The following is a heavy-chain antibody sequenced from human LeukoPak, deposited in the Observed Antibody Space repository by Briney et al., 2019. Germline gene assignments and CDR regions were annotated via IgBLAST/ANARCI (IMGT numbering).Heavy chain of an antibody. CDR2: MSYDGSNK. V-gene: IGHV3-30*04. CDR3: ARGQGDSSGYYGSVFDY. D-gene: IGHD3-22*01. Sequence: GALRLSRAASGCTFSSYAMHWVRQAPGKGLEWVAVMSYDGSNKYYADSVKGRFTISRDNSKNTLYLQMNSLRSEDTAVYYCARGQGDSSGYYGSVFDYWGQGTLVTVSS. J-gene: IGHJ4*02. CDR1: GCTFSSYA.